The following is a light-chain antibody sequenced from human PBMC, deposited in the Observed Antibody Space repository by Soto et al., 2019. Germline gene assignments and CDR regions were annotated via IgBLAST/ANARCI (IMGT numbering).Light chain of an antibody. CDR3: QQYSYWPRT. CDR2: DAS. CDR1: ERIYSAY. J-gene: IGKJ1*01. Sequence: EIVLTQSPGTLSLSPGERATLSCRASERIYSAYLGWYQQKPGQAPRLLIYDASIRATGIPARFSGSGSGTEFTLTISGLQSEDSAVYYCQQYSYWPRTFGQGTKGGYQ. V-gene: IGKV3-15*01.